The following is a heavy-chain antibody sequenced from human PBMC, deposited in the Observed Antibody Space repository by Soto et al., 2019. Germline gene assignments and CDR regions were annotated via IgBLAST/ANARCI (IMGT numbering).Heavy chain of an antibody. J-gene: IGHJ5*02. V-gene: IGHV3-23*01. CDR2: ISHTGDTT. D-gene: IGHD4-17*01. CDR1: GFSFSGYA. Sequence: DVQLLESGGDLVQPGGSLTLSCATSGFSFSGYAMSWVRQAPGKGLEGVSSISHTGDTTDYADSVKGRFTISRDNSKNTLYLQMNSLGAEDTAVYYCARGHYGDYAWGQGTLVTVSS. CDR3: ARGHYGDYA.